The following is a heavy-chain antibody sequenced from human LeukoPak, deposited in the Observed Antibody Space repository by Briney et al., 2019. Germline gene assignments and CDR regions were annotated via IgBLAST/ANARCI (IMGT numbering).Heavy chain of an antibody. V-gene: IGHV3-23*01. D-gene: IGHD5-18*01. CDR3: AKASQRGYSYLDWFDP. CDR2: IIRRGGST. J-gene: IGHJ5*02. CDR1: GLPLSSYA. Sequence: PGESLTLSCAPSGLPLSSYAMSWVRQAPGKGLEWVAAIIRRGGSTYYADTVKGRFNISRDNSKNTLYLQMNSLRAEDTAVYYCAKASQRGYSYLDWFDPWGQGTLVTVSS.